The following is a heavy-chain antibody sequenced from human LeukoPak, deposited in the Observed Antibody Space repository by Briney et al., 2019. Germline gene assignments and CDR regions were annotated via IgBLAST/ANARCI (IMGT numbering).Heavy chain of an antibody. V-gene: IGHV4-61*02. Sequence: SETLSLTCTVSGGSISSGSYYWSWIRQPAGKGLEWIGRIYTSGSTNYNPSLKSRVTISVDTSKNQFSLKLSSVTAADTAVYYCARDPGVGAIWIEYFQHWGQGTLVTVSS. D-gene: IGHD1-26*01. CDR2: IYTSGST. J-gene: IGHJ1*01. CDR1: GGSISSGSYY. CDR3: ARDPGVGAIWIEYFQH.